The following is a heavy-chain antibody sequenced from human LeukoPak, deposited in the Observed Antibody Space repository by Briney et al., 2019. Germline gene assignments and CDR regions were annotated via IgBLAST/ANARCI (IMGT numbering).Heavy chain of an antibody. D-gene: IGHD3-10*01. CDR2: INHSGST. V-gene: IGHV4-34*01. Sequence: SETLSLTCAVYGGSFSDYYWSWIRQPPGKGLEWIGEINHSGSTNYNPSLKSRVTISVDTSKNQFSLKLSSVTAADTAVYYCARGSRRRFFDPWGQGTLVTVSS. CDR3: ARGSRRRFFDP. J-gene: IGHJ5*02. CDR1: GGSFSDYY.